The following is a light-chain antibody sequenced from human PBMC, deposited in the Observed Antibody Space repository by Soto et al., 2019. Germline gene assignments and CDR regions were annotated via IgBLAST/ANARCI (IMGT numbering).Light chain of an antibody. CDR2: GAS. CDR3: QQYGSSPVT. Sequence: EIVLTQSPCTLSLSPGERATLSCRASQSVSSNFLAWYQQKPGQAPRLLIYGASSRATGIPDRFGGSGSGTDFTLTISGLEPEDFAVYYCQQYGSSPVTFGQGTRLEIK. CDR1: QSVSSNF. J-gene: IGKJ5*01. V-gene: IGKV3-20*01.